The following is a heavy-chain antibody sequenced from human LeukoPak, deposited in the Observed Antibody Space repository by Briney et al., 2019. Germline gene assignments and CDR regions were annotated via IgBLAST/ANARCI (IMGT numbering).Heavy chain of an antibody. J-gene: IGHJ5*02. Sequence: GGSLRLSCAASGFTFSSYWMHWVRQAPGKGLVWASRINSDGSSTSYADSVKGRFTISRDNAKNTLYLQMNGLRAEDTAVYYCAREDSSWYMNWFDPWGQGTLVTVSS. CDR3: AREDSSWYMNWFDP. CDR1: GFTFSSYW. D-gene: IGHD6-13*01. V-gene: IGHV3-74*01. CDR2: INSDGSST.